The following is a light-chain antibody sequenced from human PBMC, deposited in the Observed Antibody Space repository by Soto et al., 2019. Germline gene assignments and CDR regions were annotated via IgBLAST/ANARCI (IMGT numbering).Light chain of an antibody. J-gene: IGLJ1*01. CDR2: DVS. Sequence: QSALTQPASVSGSPGQSIAISCTGTSSDVGAYNYVSWYQQHPGRAPKLMIYDVSGRPSGVSNRFSGSKSGNTASLTISGLQAEDEADYYCKSFTTSSTYVFGTGTKLTVL. V-gene: IGLV2-14*01. CDR3: KSFTTSSTYV. CDR1: SSDVGAYNY.